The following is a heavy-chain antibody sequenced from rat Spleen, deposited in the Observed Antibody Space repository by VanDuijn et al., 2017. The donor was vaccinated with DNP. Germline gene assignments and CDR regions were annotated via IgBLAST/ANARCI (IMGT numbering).Heavy chain of an antibody. V-gene: IGHV3-3*01. J-gene: IGHJ3*01. CDR3: ATSPGPNWFAY. D-gene: IGHD1-4*01. CDR1: GYSITSSYR. Sequence: EVQLQESGPGLVKPSQSLSLTCSVTGYSITSSYRWNWIRKFPGNKLEWMGFLSSAGSTNYNPSLKSRISITRDTSKNQFFLQLSSVTTEDTATYYCATSPGPNWFAYWGQGTLVTVSS. CDR2: LSSAGST.